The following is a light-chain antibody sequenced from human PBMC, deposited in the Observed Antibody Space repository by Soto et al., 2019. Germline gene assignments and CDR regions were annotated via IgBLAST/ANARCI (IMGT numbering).Light chain of an antibody. CDR2: DVS. CDR1: SSDVGGYNY. J-gene: IGLJ1*01. V-gene: IGLV2-14*01. Sequence: QSVLTQPASVSGSPGQSITISCTGTSSDVGGYNYVSWYQQHPGKAPKLMIYDVSNRHSGVSNRFSGSKSGNTASLTISGLQAEEEADYYCSSYTSSSLYVFGTGTKLTVL. CDR3: SSYTSSSLYV.